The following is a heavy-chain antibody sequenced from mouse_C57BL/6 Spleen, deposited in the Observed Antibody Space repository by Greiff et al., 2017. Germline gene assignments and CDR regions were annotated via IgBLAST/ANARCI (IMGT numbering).Heavy chain of an antibody. J-gene: IGHJ1*03. CDR1: GYSFPDYN. V-gene: IGHV1-39*01. CDR2: INPNYGTT. CDR3: SRSPIYDGYYEYFDV. D-gene: IGHD2-3*01. Sequence: VQLQQSGPELVKPGASVKISCKASGYSFPDYNMNWVKQSNGKSLEWIGVINPNYGTTSYNQKFKGKATLTVDKSSSTAYMQLNSLKSEDSAVYYCSRSPIYDGYYEYFDVWGTGTTVTVSS.